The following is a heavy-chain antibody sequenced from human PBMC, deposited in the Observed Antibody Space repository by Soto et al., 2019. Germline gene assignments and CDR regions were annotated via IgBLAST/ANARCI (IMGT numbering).Heavy chain of an antibody. CDR3: AAPPRY. V-gene: IGHV4-39*07. Sequence: SETLSLTCTVSGGSISRSSYYWGWIRQPPGKGLDWIGCIYYSGSTYYNPSLKSRVTISVDTSKNQFSLKLTSVTAADKAVYYCAAPPRYWGQGTLVTVSS. CDR2: IYYSGST. CDR1: GGSISRSSYY. J-gene: IGHJ4*02. D-gene: IGHD6-6*01.